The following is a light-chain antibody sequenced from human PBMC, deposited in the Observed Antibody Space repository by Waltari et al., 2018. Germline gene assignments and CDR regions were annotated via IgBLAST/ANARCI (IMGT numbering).Light chain of an antibody. J-gene: IGKJ2*01. V-gene: IGKV3-20*01. CDR1: QSLTKRY. CDR2: GAS. Sequence: VLTQSPGTLSLSPGERATLSCRASQSLTKRYLAWYQQKPGQAPRLLIYGASSRAAGIPDGFSGSGSGTDFTLTISRLEPDDFAVYYCQQYGSSVMYTFGQGTKLEIK. CDR3: QQYGSSVMYT.